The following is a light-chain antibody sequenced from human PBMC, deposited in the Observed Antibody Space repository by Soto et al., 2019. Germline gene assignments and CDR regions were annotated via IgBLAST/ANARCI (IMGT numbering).Light chain of an antibody. CDR3: QQSYRTPYT. CDR1: QSSNNY. J-gene: IGKJ2*01. Sequence: DIQMTQSPSSLSASVGDRVTITCRASQSSNNYLNWYQQKPGKAPKLLLYSASSLQSGVPSRFSGSGSGTDFTLTISSLQPEDFATYYCQQSYRTPYTFGQGTKLEIK. CDR2: SAS. V-gene: IGKV1-39*01.